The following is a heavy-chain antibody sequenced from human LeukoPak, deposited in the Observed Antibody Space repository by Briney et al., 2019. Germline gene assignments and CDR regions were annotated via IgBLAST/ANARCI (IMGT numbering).Heavy chain of an antibody. Sequence: SETLSLTCTVSGGSISEYYWNWIRQPPGKGLEWIGSIDHSGGSYYNPSLKSRVTMSVDTSKNQFSLNLSSVTAADTAVYYCARGPPRYTSYWGQGALVIVSS. CDR1: GGSISEYY. D-gene: IGHD5-18*01. CDR2: IDHSGGS. J-gene: IGHJ4*02. CDR3: ARGPPRYTSY. V-gene: IGHV4-38-2*02.